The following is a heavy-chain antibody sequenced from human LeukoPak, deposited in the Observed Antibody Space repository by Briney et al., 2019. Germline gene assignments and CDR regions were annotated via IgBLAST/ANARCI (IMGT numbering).Heavy chain of an antibody. J-gene: IGHJ1*01. CDR3: SGGGTLEYFQH. Sequence: SNYYWAWIRQPPGKGLEWVSYISSSGSTIYYADSVKGRFTISRDNAKNSLYLQMNSLRAEDTAVYYCSGGGTLEYFQHWGQGTLVTVSS. D-gene: IGHD3-16*01. CDR2: ISSSGSTI. V-gene: IGHV3-11*04. CDR1: SNYY.